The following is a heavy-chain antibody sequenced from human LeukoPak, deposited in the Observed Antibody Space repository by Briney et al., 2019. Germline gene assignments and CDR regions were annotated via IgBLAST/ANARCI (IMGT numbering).Heavy chain of an antibody. J-gene: IGHJ4*02. CDR1: GGSMTSYY. CDR2: VYSSGRA. Sequence: SETLSLTCTVSGGSMTSYYWSWIRQPPGKGLEWLSYVYSSGRASYSPSLNSRVTILVDTSANQFSLQLSSVTAADTAVYYCARYLSSGLDSWGPGTLVTVSS. V-gene: IGHV4-59*01. CDR3: ARYLSSGLDS. D-gene: IGHD3-10*01.